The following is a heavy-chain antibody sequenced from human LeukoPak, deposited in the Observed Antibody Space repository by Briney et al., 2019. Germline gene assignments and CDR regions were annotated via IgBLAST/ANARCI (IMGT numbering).Heavy chain of an antibody. V-gene: IGHV4-30-4*01. J-gene: IGHJ4*02. CDR2: IYYSGST. CDR1: GGSISSGAYY. D-gene: IGHD6-13*01. Sequence: SETLSLTCTVSGGSISSGAYYWSLIRQPPGKGLEWIGHIYYSGSTYYNPSLQSRVSLSVDTSKSQFSLILNSVTAADTAVYYCARGDSSSWSFKIWGQGSLVTVSS. CDR3: ARGDSSSWSFKI.